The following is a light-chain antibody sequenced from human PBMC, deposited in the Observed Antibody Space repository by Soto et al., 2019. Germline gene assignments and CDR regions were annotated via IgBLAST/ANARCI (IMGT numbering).Light chain of an antibody. CDR1: QSVSSSY. CDR2: GAS. J-gene: IGKJ1*01. V-gene: IGKV3-20*01. Sequence: IVLTQSPGTVSLSPGERATLSCSASQSVSSSYLAWYQQKPGQAPRLLIYGASSRATGIPDRFSGSGSGTGFTLTISRLEPEDFAVYYCQQYGSSPRRTFGQGTKVDIK. CDR3: QQYGSSPRRT.